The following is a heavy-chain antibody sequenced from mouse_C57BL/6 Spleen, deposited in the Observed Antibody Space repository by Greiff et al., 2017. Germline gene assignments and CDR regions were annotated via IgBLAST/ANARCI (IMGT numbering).Heavy chain of an antibody. V-gene: IGHV1-63*01. CDR3: AREDTFFDY. D-gene: IGHD3-3*01. CDR2: IYPGGGYT. CDR1: GYTFTNYW. J-gene: IGHJ2*01. Sequence: VQLKESGAELVRPGTSVKMSCKASGYTFTNYWIGWAKQRPGHGLEWIGDIYPGGGYTNYNEKFKGKATLTADKSSSTAYMQFSRLTSEDSAIYYCAREDTFFDYWGQGTTLTVSS.